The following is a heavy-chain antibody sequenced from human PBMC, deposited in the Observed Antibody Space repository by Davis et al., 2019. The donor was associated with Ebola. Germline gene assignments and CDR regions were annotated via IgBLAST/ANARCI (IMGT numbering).Heavy chain of an antibody. Sequence: PSETLSLTCTVSGGSIRSSTYYWGWIRQPPGKGLEWIGSIYYSGSTFYNPSLKSRITISVDTSKNHFSLNLRSVTAADTAVYYCASGEGTAARRIDYWGQGTLVTVSS. CDR3: ASGEGTAARRIDY. CDR1: GGSIRSSTYY. J-gene: IGHJ4*02. D-gene: IGHD6-6*01. V-gene: IGHV4-39*02. CDR2: IYYSGST.